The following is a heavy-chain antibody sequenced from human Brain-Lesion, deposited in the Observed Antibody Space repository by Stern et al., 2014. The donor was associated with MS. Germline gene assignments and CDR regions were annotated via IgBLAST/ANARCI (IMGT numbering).Heavy chain of an antibody. D-gene: IGHD3-22*01. V-gene: IGHV2-70*04. CDR3: ARHTYYYDSSGYGGMDV. Sequence: QITLKESGPALVKPTQTLTLTCTFSGFSLSTSGMRVSWIRQPPGKALEWLARLAWDDDKFYSTSLKTRLTISKDTSKNQVVLTMTNMDPVDTATYYCARHTYYYDSSGYGGMDVWGQGTTVTVSS. J-gene: IGHJ6*02. CDR2: LAWDDDK. CDR1: GFSLSTSGMR.